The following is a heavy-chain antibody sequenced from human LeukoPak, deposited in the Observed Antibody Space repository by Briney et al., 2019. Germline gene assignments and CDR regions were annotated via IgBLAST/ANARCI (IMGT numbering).Heavy chain of an antibody. J-gene: IGHJ5*02. Sequence: HPGGSLRLSCAASGFIFSTYAMSWVRQAPGKGLEWVSGIGGSGGSTYYADSVKGRFTISRDNSKNTLYLQMNSLRAEDTAVYYCAKRHPYSSTWYTFDPWGQGTLVTVSS. CDR3: AKRHPYSSTWYTFDP. V-gene: IGHV3-23*01. CDR2: IGGSGGST. D-gene: IGHD6-13*01. CDR1: GFIFSTYA.